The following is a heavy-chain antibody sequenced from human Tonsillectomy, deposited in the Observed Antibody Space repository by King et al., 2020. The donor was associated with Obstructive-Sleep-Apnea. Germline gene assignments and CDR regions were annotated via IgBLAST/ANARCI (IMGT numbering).Heavy chain of an antibody. D-gene: IGHD2-2*01. Sequence: VQLVESGGDLVQPGRSLRLSCTGSGFTFADYALSWFRQAPGKGLEWVGFIRSKTFGGTTKYAAAVKSRFTISREDSKNIAYLLMNSLKTEDTAVYFCPRLLHFNSDSCYDAWFDPWGQGTLVTVSS. J-gene: IGHJ5*02. CDR2: IRSKTFGGTT. CDR1: GFTFADYA. CDR3: PRLLHFNSDSCYDAWFDP. V-gene: IGHV3-49*03.